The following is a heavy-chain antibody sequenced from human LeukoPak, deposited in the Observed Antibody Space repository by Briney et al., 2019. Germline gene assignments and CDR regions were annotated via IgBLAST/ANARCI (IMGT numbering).Heavy chain of an antibody. CDR3: ARDAPGNTALDY. CDR1: RFSFISYW. J-gene: IGHJ4*02. CDR2: INGYGSST. V-gene: IGHV3-74*01. Sequence: GRSHRLSRAASRFSFISYWMHWVREAPGKGLVWVSRINGYGSSTDFADSVKGRFTISRDNAKNTLYLQMNSLRAEGTAVYYCARDAPGNTALDYWGQGALVTVSS. D-gene: IGHD5-18*01.